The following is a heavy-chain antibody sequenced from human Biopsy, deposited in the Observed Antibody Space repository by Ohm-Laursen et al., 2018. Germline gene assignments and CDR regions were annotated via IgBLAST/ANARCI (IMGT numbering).Heavy chain of an antibody. CDR2: IHSDGTTP. CDR1: GFIFCKTR. D-gene: IGHD3-16*01. V-gene: IGHV3-74*01. Sequence: SLRLSCSASGFIFCKTRMHWVRQAPGKGLMWVARIHSDGTTPTYADSVKGRFSISRDNAKNTVYLQMNSLGIDDTAVYYCSSSNPSRVAGGVALLDHWGQGALVTVSP. J-gene: IGHJ4*02. CDR3: SSSNPSRVAGGVALLDH.